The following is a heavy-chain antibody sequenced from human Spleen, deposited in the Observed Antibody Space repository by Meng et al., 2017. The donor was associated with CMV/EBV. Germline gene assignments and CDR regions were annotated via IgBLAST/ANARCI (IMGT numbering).Heavy chain of an antibody. CDR1: FTNYE. CDR3: ARGKYYDFWSGYRDNWFDP. D-gene: IGHD3-3*01. Sequence: FTNYEINWVRQATGQGLEWMGWMNPNSGNTGYAQKFQGRVTMTRNTSISTAYMELSSLRSEDTAVYYCARGKYYDFWSGYRDNWFDPWGQGTLVTVSS. CDR2: MNPNSGNT. J-gene: IGHJ5*02. V-gene: IGHV1-8*01.